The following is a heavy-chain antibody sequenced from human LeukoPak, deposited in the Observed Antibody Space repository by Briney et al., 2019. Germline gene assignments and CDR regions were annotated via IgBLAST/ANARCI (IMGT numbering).Heavy chain of an antibody. CDR1: GGSFSGYY. D-gene: IGHD6-19*01. CDR3: ARGGIAVAGDY. CDR2: INHSGST. J-gene: IGHJ4*02. V-gene: IGHV4-34*01. Sequence: SETLSLTCAVYGGSFSGYYWSWIRQPPGKGLEWIGEINHSGSTNYNPSLKSRVTISVDTSKNQFSLKLSSVTDAGTAVYYCARGGIAVAGDYWGQGTLVTVSS.